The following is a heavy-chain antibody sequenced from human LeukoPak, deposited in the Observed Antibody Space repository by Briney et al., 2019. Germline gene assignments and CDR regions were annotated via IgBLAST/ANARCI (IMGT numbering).Heavy chain of an antibody. D-gene: IGHD2-15*01. CDR2: ISGSGGTT. J-gene: IGHJ4*02. CDR3: AKGYCSAASCVHSDY. CDR1: GFSFSHYA. V-gene: IGHV3-23*01. Sequence: PGGSLRLSCAASGFSFSHYAMSWVRQAPGKGLEWVSGISGSGGTTYYADSVKGRFTISRDNSKNTLYLQMNSLRAEDTAVYYCAKGYCSAASCVHSDYWGQGTLVTVSS.